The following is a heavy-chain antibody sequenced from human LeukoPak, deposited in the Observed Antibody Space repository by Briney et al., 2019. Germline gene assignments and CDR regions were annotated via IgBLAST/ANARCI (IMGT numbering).Heavy chain of an antibody. V-gene: IGHV3-48*04. CDR2: INSRSSTI. J-gene: IGHJ3*02. CDR1: GFTFSTHD. CDR3: ARDRATVVMGAPDAFDI. Sequence: GGSLRLSCAASGFTFSTHDVNWVRQAPGKGLEWVSFINSRSSTIYYADSVKGRFTISRDNAKNSLYLQMNSLRAEDTAVYYCARDRATVVMGAPDAFDIWGQGTMVTVSS. D-gene: IGHD4-23*01.